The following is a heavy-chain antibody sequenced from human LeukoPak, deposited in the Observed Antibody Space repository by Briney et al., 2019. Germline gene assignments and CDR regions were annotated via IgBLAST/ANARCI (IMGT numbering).Heavy chain of an antibody. CDR1: GFIFSSYG. D-gene: IGHD3-10*02. CDR2: IWSDGSQK. Sequence: GGSLRLSCAASGFIFSSYGFHRVRQAPGKGLEWVAAIWSDGSQKYYTDSVKGRFTISRDDSKSTLYLHMNSLRAEDTAVYSCARDMSRYVFDIWGQGTMVTVSS. J-gene: IGHJ3*02. V-gene: IGHV3-33*01. CDR3: ARDMSRYVFDI.